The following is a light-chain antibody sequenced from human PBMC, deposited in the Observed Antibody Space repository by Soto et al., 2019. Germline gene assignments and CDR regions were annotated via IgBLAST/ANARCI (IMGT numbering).Light chain of an antibody. CDR2: AAS. CDR1: QSLYNY. CDR3: QQSYSYPYT. V-gene: IGKV1-39*01. Sequence: DIQMTQSPSSLSASVGDRVTITCRASQSLYNYLNWYQQKPGKAPQLLIYAASSLPSGVPSRFTGSGSGTEYTLSTSRLQPEDFATYYGQQSYSYPYTFGRGTKLEI. J-gene: IGKJ2*01.